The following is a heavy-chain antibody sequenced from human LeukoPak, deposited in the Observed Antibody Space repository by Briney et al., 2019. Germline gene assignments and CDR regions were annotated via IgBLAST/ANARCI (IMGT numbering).Heavy chain of an antibody. J-gene: IGHJ4*02. CDR3: ARDRFVDYYDSSGYQPLDY. Sequence: KPSQTLSLTCTVSGGSISSGSHYWSWIRQPAGKGLEWIGRIYTSGSTNYNPSLKSRVTISVDTSKNQFSLKLSSVTAADTAVYYCARDRFVDYYDSSGYQPLDYWGQGTLVTVSS. V-gene: IGHV4-61*02. D-gene: IGHD3-22*01. CDR2: IYTSGST. CDR1: GGSISSGSHY.